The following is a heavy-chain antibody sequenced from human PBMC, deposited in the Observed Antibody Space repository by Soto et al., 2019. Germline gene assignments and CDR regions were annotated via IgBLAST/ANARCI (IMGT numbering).Heavy chain of an antibody. V-gene: IGHV1-69*02. Sequence: SVKVSCKASGGTFSSYTISWVRQAPGQGLEWMGRIIPILGIANYAQKFQGRVTITADKSTSTAYMELSSLRSEDTAVYYCARADTAMGRPYGMGVWGQGTTVTVSS. CDR2: IIPILGIA. D-gene: IGHD5-18*01. J-gene: IGHJ6*02. CDR3: ARADTAMGRPYGMGV. CDR1: GGTFSSYT.